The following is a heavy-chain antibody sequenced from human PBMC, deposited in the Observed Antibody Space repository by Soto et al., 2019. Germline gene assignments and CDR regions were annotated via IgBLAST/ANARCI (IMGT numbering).Heavy chain of an antibody. V-gene: IGHV4-34*01. J-gene: IGHJ4*02. Sequence: SETLSLTCAVYGGSFSGYYWSWIRQPPGKGLEWIGEINHSGSTNYNPSLKSRVTISVDKSKNQFSLKLSSVTAADTAVYYCASSRPQDYDFWSGYYYLDYWGQGTLVTVSS. CDR1: GGSFSGYY. CDR2: INHSGST. CDR3: ASSRPQDYDFWSGYYYLDY. D-gene: IGHD3-3*01.